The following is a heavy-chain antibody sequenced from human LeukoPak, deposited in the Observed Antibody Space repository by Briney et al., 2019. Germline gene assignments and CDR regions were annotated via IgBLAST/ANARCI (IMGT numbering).Heavy chain of an antibody. V-gene: IGHV4-34*01. CDR3: ARDRDGYYDILTVGY. J-gene: IGHJ4*02. CDR2: INHSGST. D-gene: IGHD3-9*01. CDR1: GGSFSGYY. Sequence: SETLSLTCAVYGGSFSGYYWSWIRQPPGKGLEWIGEINHSGSTNYNPSLKSRVTISVDTSKNQFSLKLSSVTAADTAVYYCARDRDGYYDILTVGYWGQGTLVTVSS.